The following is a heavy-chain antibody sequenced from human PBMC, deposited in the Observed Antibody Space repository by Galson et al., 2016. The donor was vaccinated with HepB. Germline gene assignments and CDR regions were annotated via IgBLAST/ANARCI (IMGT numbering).Heavy chain of an antibody. CDR3: VKYVGLDGFDY. Sequence: SLRLSSAASGFTFSTYPMGWVRQAPGKGPEWVSGINAGGNNRYYSDSVKGWFAISRDNSKNTLYLQLDNRRGEDTAVYYCVKYVGLDGFDYWGQGTLVIVSS. J-gene: IGHJ4*02. D-gene: IGHD3/OR15-3a*01. CDR2: INAGGNNR. CDR1: GFTFSTYP. V-gene: IGHV3-23*01.